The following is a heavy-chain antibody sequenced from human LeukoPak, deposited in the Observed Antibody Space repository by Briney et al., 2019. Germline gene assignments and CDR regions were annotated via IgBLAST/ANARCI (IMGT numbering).Heavy chain of an antibody. Sequence: PSETLSLTCAVYGGSFSGYYWSWIRQPPGKELEWIGEINHSGSTNYNPSLKSRVTISVDTSKNQFPLKLSSVTAADTAVYYCARGRSTMVRGVRDGYYYYGMDVWGKGTAVTVSS. V-gene: IGHV4-34*01. D-gene: IGHD3-10*01. CDR2: INHSGST. J-gene: IGHJ6*04. CDR3: ARGRSTMVRGVRDGYYYYGMDV. CDR1: GGSFSGYY.